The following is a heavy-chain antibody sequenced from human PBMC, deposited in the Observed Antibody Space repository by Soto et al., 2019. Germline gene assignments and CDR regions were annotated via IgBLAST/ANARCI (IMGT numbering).Heavy chain of an antibody. CDR3: ARVRGRGWSYNWFDP. Sequence: GGSLRLSCAASGFTFSSYWMHWVRQAPGKGLVWVSRINSDGSSTSYADSVKGRFTISRDSAKNTLYLQMNSLRAEDTAVYYCARVRGRGWSYNWFDPWGQGTLVTVSS. J-gene: IGHJ5*02. V-gene: IGHV3-74*01. CDR1: GFTFSSYW. CDR2: INSDGSST. D-gene: IGHD6-19*01.